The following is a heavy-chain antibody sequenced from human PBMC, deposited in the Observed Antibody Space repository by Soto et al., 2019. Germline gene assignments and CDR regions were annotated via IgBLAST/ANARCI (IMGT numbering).Heavy chain of an antibody. J-gene: IGHJ4*02. D-gene: IGHD5-18*01. Sequence: ASVKVSCKASGYTFSDYFMHWVRQAPGQGLEWMGWINPNSGGTNYAQKFQGWVTMTTDTSTSTAYMELRSLRSDDTAVYYCARDVFGSNEYSYGYLFDYWGQGTLVTVSS. CDR1: GYTFSDYF. V-gene: IGHV1-2*04. CDR2: INPNSGGT. CDR3: ARDVFGSNEYSYGYLFDY.